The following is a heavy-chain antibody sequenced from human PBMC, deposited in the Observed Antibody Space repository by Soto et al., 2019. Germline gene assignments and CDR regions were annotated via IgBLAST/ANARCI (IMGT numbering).Heavy chain of an antibody. J-gene: IGHJ4*02. D-gene: IGHD2-21*01. CDR3: ARDGRRVGDLDFDF. CDR1: GYTFSTYG. CDR2: ISTYNGET. V-gene: IGHV1-18*04. Sequence: QVKLVQSGTEVRKPGASVKVSCKSSGYTFSTYGISWVRQAPGQGLEWMGRISTYNGETTYAQRFLGRVILTTDTSTSTIYMGMTSLRSDDTAVYYCARDGRRVGDLDFDFWGQGTLLTVSS.